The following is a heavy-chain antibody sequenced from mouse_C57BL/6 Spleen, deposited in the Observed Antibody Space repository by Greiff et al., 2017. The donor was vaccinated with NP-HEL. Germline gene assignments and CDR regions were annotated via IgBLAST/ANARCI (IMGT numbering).Heavy chain of an antibody. CDR1: GYTFTSYW. CDR3: ARYGTAWFAY. J-gene: IGHJ3*01. V-gene: IGHV1-50*01. CDR2: IDPSDSYT. Sequence: QVQLQQPGAELVKPGASVKLSCKASGYTFTSYWMQWVKQRPGQGLEWIGEIDPSDSYTNYNQKFKGKATLTVDTSSSTAYMQLSSLTSEDSAVYYCARYGTAWFAYWGQGTLVTVSA. D-gene: IGHD4-1*01.